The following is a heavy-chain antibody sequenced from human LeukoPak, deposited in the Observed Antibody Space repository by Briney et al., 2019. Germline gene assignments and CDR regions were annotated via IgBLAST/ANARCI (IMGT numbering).Heavy chain of an antibody. CDR3: ARVWLPFDY. J-gene: IGHJ4*02. CDR2: IKQDGSEK. V-gene: IGHV3-7*01. Sequence: GGSLRLSCAASGFTFSSYAMSWVRQAPGKGLEWVANIKQDGSEKYYVDSVKGRFTISRDNAKNSLYLQMNSLRAEDTAVYYCARVWLPFDYWGQGTLVTVSS. CDR1: GFTFSSYA. D-gene: IGHD6-19*01.